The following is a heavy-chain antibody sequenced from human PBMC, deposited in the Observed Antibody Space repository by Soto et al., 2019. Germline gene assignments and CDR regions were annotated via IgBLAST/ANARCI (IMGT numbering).Heavy chain of an antibody. CDR2: VYYNGFT. Sequence: QVQLRESGPGLVKPSDTLSLICTVSGGSNSTYYWSWIRQPPGKGLEWIASVYYNGFTNYNPSLMSRVTMSVDTFRNQFSLRLNSVTAADTAMYYCARVSYDLVYYFDFWGQGTLVTVSS. D-gene: IGHD3-16*01. CDR1: GGSNSTYY. CDR3: ARVSYDLVYYFDF. V-gene: IGHV4-59*07. J-gene: IGHJ4*02.